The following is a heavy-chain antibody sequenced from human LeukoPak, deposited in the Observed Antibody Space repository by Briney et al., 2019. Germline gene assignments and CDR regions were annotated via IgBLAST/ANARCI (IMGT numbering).Heavy chain of an antibody. CDR2: IRNDGSND. D-gene: IGHD6-13*01. J-gene: IGHJ5*02. Sequence: GGSLRLSCAASGFTFSDYGMHWVRQAPGKGLEWVAFIRNDGSNDYYPDSVRGRFTISRDNSRNTLYLQMNSLRAEDTAFYYCAKGGSSSHNWFDPWGQGTRVTVSS. V-gene: IGHV3-30*02. CDR1: GFTFSDYG. CDR3: AKGGSSSHNWFDP.